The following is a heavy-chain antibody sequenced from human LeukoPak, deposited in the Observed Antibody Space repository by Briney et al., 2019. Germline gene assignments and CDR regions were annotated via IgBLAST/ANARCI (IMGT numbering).Heavy chain of an antibody. CDR3: VRAHGDYVRFLRH. D-gene: IGHD4-17*01. J-gene: IGHJ1*01. Sequence: KPGGSLRLSCAVSGFTFSVYYMSWIRQAPGKGLEWVSYISSGGSTISHADSVKGRFTISRDNSKNTLYLQMNSLRVEDTAVYYCVRAHGDYVRFLRHWGQGTLVTVSS. V-gene: IGHV3-11*04. CDR2: ISSGGSTI. CDR1: GFTFSVYY.